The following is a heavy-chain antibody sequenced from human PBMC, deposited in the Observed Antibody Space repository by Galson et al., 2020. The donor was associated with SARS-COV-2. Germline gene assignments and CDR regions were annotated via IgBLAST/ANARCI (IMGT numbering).Heavy chain of an antibody. V-gene: IGHV4-39*01. CDR2: IYYSGSN. CDR1: GDSISSSRSY. CDR3: ARHKPNRDGWYYCGMDG. J-gene: IGHJ6*02. D-gene: IGHD6-19*01. Sequence: SETLSLTCTVSGDSISSSRSYWGWSRQPQGKGLEWIGSIYYSGSNYYNPSIQSRVTISVDTSKNQFSLRLSAVTAAVTAVYYCARHKPNRDGWYYCGMDGWCLGTTVTVSS.